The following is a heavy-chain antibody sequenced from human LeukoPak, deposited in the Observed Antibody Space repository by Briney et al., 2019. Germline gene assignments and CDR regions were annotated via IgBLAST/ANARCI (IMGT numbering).Heavy chain of an antibody. CDR3: AKDRLVATVRGSGDY. CDR2: ISGSGGYT. CDR1: GXTFXXYA. D-gene: IGHD5-12*01. V-gene: IGHV3-23*01. J-gene: IGHJ4*02. Sequence: GXTFXXYAVTWVRQAPGKGLEWVSSISGSGGYTYYADSVKGRFTISRDNSKNTLYLQMNSLRAEDTAVYYCAKDRLVATVRGSGDYWGQGTLVTVSS.